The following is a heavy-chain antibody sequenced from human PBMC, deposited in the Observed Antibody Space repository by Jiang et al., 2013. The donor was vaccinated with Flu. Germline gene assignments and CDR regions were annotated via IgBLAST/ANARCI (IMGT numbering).Heavy chain of an antibody. D-gene: IGHD6-13*01. Sequence: IGSIYYSGSTYXNPSLKSRVTISVDTSKNQFSLKLSSVTAADTAVYYCARDPGYSSSWYSSYYYYGMDVWGQGTTVTVSS. CDR3: ARDPGYSSSWYSSYYYYGMDV. V-gene: IGHV4-39*07. CDR2: IYYSGST. J-gene: IGHJ6*02.